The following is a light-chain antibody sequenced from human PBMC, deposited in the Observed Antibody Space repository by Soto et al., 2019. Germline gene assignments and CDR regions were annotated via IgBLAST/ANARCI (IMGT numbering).Light chain of an antibody. CDR1: SSDIGAYNY. CDR3: SSYTSSNTLV. Sequence: QSVLTQPASVSGSPGQSITISCTGTSSDIGAYNYVSWFQQHPGKAPKLMIYEVSNRPSGVSNRFSASKSGNTASLTISGTQAEDEADYYCSSYTSSNTLVFGGGTKVTVL. CDR2: EVS. J-gene: IGLJ2*01. V-gene: IGLV2-14*01.